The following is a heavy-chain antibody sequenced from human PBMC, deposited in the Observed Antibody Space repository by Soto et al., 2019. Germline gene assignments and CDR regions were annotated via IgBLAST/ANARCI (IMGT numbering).Heavy chain of an antibody. CDR2: ISYHGNDT. J-gene: IGHJ5*02. Sequence: QVQLVESGGGVVQPGRSLRLSCAASGFTFSSYGMHWVRQAPGKGLEWVAVISYHGNDTYYADSVKGRFTISRDNFTSTLYLPMCRPRAADTALSFSAQDLPHTTVTKCASWGQGPLVTVSS. V-gene: IGHV3-30*18. CDR1: GFTFSSYG. D-gene: IGHD4-17*01. CDR3: AQDLPHTTVTKCAS.